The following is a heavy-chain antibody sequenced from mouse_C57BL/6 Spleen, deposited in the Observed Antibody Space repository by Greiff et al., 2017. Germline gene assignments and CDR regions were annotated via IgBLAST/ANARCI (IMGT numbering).Heavy chain of an antibody. V-gene: IGHV1-80*01. J-gene: IGHJ2*01. D-gene: IGHD1-1*01. CDR3: ARLRSVVASYYFDY. CDR2: IYPGDGDT. Sequence: LQESGAELVKPGASVKISCKASGYAFSSYWMNWVKQRPGKGIEWIGQIYPGDGDTNYNGKFKGKATLTADKSSRTAYMQRSSLTSEDSAVYFCARLRSVVASYYFDYWGQGTTLTVSS. CDR1: GYAFSSYW.